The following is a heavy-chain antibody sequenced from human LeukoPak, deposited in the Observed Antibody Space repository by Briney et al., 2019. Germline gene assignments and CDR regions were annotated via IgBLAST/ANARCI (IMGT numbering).Heavy chain of an antibody. CDR2: ISFDGNNK. V-gene: IGHV3-30-3*01. D-gene: IGHD6-13*01. CDR3: ARDVSLGAADYHFDY. CDR1: GYTFTGYY. J-gene: IGHJ4*02. Sequence: SCKASGYTFTGYYMHWVRQAPGKGLEWVAVISFDGNNKYCADSVKGRFTISRDNSKNTLYLQMNSLRVEDTAVYYCARDVSLGAADYHFDYWGQGTLVTVSS.